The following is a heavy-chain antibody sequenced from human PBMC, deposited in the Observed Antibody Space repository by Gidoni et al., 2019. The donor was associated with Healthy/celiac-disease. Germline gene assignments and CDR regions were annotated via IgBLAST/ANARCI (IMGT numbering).Heavy chain of an antibody. Sequence: QVQLVESGGGLVKPGGSLRLSCAASGFTFSDYYMSWIRQAPGKGLECVSYMSSSGSTIYYAYSVKGRFTISRENAKNSLYLQMNSLRAEDTAVYYCARDRGNWGDSWFDPWGQGTLVTVSS. CDR1: GFTFSDYY. J-gene: IGHJ5*02. CDR3: ARDRGNWGDSWFDP. D-gene: IGHD7-27*01. V-gene: IGHV3-11*01. CDR2: MSSSGSTI.